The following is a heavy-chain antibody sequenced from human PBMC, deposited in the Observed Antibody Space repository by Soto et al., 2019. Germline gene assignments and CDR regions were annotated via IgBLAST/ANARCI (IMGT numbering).Heavy chain of an antibody. CDR1: GFTFSTYA. V-gene: IGHV3-23*01. CDR3: ANHDRMGMTTLYYYYMDV. J-gene: IGHJ6*03. Sequence: EVQLLESGGDLVQPGGSLRLSCAASGFTFSTYAMSWVRQAPGKGLEWVSSITVSGGNTYYAGSVKGRFAISRDNSKNTLYLQITGLRAEDTAVYYCANHDRMGMTTLYYYYMDVWGEGTTVTVSS. D-gene: IGHD3-16*01. CDR2: ITVSGGNT.